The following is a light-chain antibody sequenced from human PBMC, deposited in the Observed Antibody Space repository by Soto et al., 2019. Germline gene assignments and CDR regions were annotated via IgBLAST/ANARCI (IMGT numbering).Light chain of an antibody. Sequence: EIVMTQSPATLSVSPGERATPSCRASQSISITLAWYHQKPGQAPRPLIYGASTRATDIPARFSGSGSGTEFTLTISGLQSEDFAVYYCQQYNNWPRTFGGGTKVEI. CDR2: GAS. J-gene: IGKJ4*01. CDR3: QQYNNWPRT. CDR1: QSISIT. V-gene: IGKV3-15*01.